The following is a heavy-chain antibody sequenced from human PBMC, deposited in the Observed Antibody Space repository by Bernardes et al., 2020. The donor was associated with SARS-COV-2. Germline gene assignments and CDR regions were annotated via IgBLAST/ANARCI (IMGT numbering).Heavy chain of an antibody. D-gene: IGHD6-19*01. CDR3: VRGGPISGLYYFDY. V-gene: IGHV4-34*01. J-gene: IGHJ4*02. CDR1: GASFTSEY. Sequence: SETLSLTCNISGASFTSEYWDWVRQAPGKGLEWIGEISHSGTTKYNPSLKSRVTISEDTSKNQFSLRLTSVTAADTGVYYCVRGGPISGLYYFDYWGQGALVTVSS. CDR2: ISHSGTT.